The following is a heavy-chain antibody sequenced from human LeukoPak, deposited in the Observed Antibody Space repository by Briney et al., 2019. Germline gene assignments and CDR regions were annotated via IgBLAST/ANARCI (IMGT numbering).Heavy chain of an antibody. Sequence: SETLSLTCAVSGGSISSGGYSWSWIRQPPGKGLEWIGYIYHSGSTYYNPSLKSRVTMSVDKSKNQFSLKLSSVTAADTAVYYCARGQWLVPLDYWGQGTLVIVSS. CDR1: GGSISSGGYS. CDR3: ARGQWLVPLDY. D-gene: IGHD6-19*01. V-gene: IGHV4-30-2*01. J-gene: IGHJ4*02. CDR2: IYHSGST.